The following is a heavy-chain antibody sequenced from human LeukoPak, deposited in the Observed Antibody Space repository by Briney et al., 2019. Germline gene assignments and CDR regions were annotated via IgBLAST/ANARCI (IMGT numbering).Heavy chain of an antibody. CDR3: AIVTYYYGSGSVAFDI. J-gene: IGHJ3*02. V-gene: IGHV1-2*02. Sequence: ASVKVSCKASGYTFTGYYMHWVRQAPGLGLEWMGWINPNSGGTNYAQKFQGRVTMTRDTSISTAYMELSRLRSDYTAVYYCAIVTYYYGSGSVAFDIWGQGTMVTVSS. CDR2: INPNSGGT. D-gene: IGHD3-10*01. CDR1: GYTFTGYY.